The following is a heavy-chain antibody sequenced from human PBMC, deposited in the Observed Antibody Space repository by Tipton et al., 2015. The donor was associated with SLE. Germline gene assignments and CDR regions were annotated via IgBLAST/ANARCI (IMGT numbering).Heavy chain of an antibody. V-gene: IGHV4-4*07. Sequence: TLSLTCTVSGGSISGYYWGWVRQPAGKGLEWIGRIYTSASTIYNPSLKSRVTLSSDTSQNQFSLRVRSVTAADTAVYYCARDSGVTDSFPFDYWGQGTLVTVSS. D-gene: IGHD3-22*01. J-gene: IGHJ4*02. CDR2: IYTSAST. CDR1: GGSISGYY. CDR3: ARDSGVTDSFPFDY.